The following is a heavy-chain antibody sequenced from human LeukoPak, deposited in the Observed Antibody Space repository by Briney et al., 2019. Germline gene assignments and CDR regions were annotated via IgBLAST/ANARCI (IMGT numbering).Heavy chain of an antibody. D-gene: IGHD6-19*01. CDR3: ARAPGQWLAEGRDDAFDI. CDR2: ISTDGSST. J-gene: IGHJ3*02. CDR1: GFSFSSYW. V-gene: IGHV3-74*01. Sequence: PGGSLRLSCAVSGFSFSSYWMHWVRQAPGKGLVWVSRISTDGSSTTYADSVRGRFTISRDNPKNTLYLQMDSLRAEDTAVYYCARAPGQWLAEGRDDAFDIWGQGTMVTVSS.